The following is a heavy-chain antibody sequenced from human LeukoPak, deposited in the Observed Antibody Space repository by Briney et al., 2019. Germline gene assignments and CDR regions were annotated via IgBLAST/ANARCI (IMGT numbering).Heavy chain of an antibody. CDR3: ARPIAAAGPFDY. J-gene: IGHJ4*02. Sequence: GGSLRLSXAASGFTFSSYSMNWVRQAPGKGLEWVSSISSSSSYIYYADSVKGRFTISRDNAKNSLYLQMNSLRAEDTAVYYCARPIAAAGPFDYWGQGTLVTVSS. CDR1: GFTFSSYS. D-gene: IGHD6-13*01. CDR2: ISSSSSYI. V-gene: IGHV3-21*01.